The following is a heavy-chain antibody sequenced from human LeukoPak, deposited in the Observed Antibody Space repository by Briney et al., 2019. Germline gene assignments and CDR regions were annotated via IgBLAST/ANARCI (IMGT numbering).Heavy chain of an antibody. Sequence: PSETLSLTCAVSGYSINSGHYWGWIRQPPGKGLEWIGSIHHSGSTYYNPSLKSRVTISVDTSKNQFSLKLSSVTAADTAVYYCARHSGGSYYVDYWGQGTLVTVSS. D-gene: IGHD1-26*01. CDR3: ARHSGGSYYVDY. J-gene: IGHJ4*02. CDR2: IHHSGST. V-gene: IGHV4-38-2*01. CDR1: GYSINSGHY.